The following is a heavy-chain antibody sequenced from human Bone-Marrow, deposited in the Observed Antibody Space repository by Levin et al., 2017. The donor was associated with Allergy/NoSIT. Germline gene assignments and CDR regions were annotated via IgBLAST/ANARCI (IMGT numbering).Heavy chain of an antibody. V-gene: IGHV3-49*04. CDR2: IRSKAYGGTT. CDR3: TRVKSNSYGYLYNHYGMDV. Sequence: GESLKISCTSSGFIFGDYVMSWVRQAPGKGLEWVGLIRSKAYGGTTEYAASVKGRFTISGDDSKNIVYLQMNSLKTEDTAVYYCTRVKSNSYGYLYNHYGMDVWGQGTTVTVSS. D-gene: IGHD5-18*01. CDR1: GFIFGDYV. J-gene: IGHJ6*02.